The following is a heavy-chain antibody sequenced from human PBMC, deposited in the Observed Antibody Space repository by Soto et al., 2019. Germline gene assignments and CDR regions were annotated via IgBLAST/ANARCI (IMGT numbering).Heavy chain of an antibody. CDR3: ARDPPYDSSGYQLDY. CDR1: GFTFSNYG. Sequence: GGSLRLSCAASGFTFSNYGIHWVRQAPGKGLEWVAVISYDGSNKDYADSVKGRFTISRDNSKNTLYLQMNSLRAEDTAVYYCARDPPYDSSGYQLDYWGQGTLVTVSS. D-gene: IGHD3-22*01. CDR2: ISYDGSNK. J-gene: IGHJ4*02. V-gene: IGHV3-30*03.